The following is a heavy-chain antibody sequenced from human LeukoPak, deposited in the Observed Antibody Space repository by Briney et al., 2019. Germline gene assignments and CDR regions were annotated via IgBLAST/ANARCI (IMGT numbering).Heavy chain of an antibody. CDR1: GFTVSSNY. CDR2: IYSGGST. V-gene: IGHV3-53*01. Sequence: GGSLRLSCSASGFTVSSNYMSWVGQAPGKGLEWVSVIYSGGSTYYADSVKGRFTISRDNSKNTLYLQMNSLRAEDTAVYYCAKDSSGYSSSWYLINSYYYGMDVWGQGTTVTVSS. D-gene: IGHD6-13*01. CDR3: AKDSSGYSSSWYLINSYYYGMDV. J-gene: IGHJ6*02.